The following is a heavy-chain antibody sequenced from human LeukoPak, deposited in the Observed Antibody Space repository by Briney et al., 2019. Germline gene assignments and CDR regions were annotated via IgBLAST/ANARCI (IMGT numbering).Heavy chain of an antibody. V-gene: IGHV3-30-3*01. J-gene: IGHJ4*02. CDR2: ISYDGSNK. D-gene: IGHD6-13*01. CDR1: GFTFSSYA. CDR3: ARDRLLGSYSSSWPDY. Sequence: GGSLRLSCAASGFTFSSYAMHWVRQAPGKGLEWVAVISYDGSNKYYADSVKGRFTISRDNSKNTLYLQMNSLRAEDTAVYYCARDRLLGSYSSSWPDYWGQGTLVTVSS.